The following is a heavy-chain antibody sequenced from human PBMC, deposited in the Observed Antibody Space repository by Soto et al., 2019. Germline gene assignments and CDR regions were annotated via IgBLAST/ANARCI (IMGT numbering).Heavy chain of an antibody. CDR1: GFTFSAYG. D-gene: IGHD3-22*01. CDR2: ISHDGTNK. CDR3: AKDEYYYTRSGYYIFDS. J-gene: IGHJ4*02. Sequence: GGSLRLSCEVSGFTFSAYGMHWVRQAPGKGLEWVAAISHDGTNKNYGDSVKGRFTISRDNSKKTLYLQMNSLRPEDTALYYCAKDEYYYTRSGYYIFDSWGQGTLVTVSS. V-gene: IGHV3-30*18.